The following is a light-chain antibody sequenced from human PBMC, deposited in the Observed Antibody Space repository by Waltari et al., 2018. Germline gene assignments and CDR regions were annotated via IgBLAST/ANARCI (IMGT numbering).Light chain of an antibody. CDR1: TSNIGRNY. Sequence: QSVLTQPPSASGTPGQRVTISCSGSTSNIGRNYVYWYQQFPGTAPKLLVYRNNELPSGVPDRISGSKSGTSASLAISGLRSEDEADYYCATWDGSLTAWVFVGGTKVTVL. CDR3: ATWDGSLTAWV. CDR2: RNN. J-gene: IGLJ3*02. V-gene: IGLV1-47*01.